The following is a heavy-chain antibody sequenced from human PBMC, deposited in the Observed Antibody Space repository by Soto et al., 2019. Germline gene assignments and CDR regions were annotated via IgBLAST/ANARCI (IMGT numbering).Heavy chain of an antibody. Sequence: SETLSLTCTVSGGSISSHYWSWIRQPPGKGLEWIGYIYYSGSTNYNPSLKSRVTISVDTSKNQFSLKLSSVTAADTAVYYCARALRGSGSYWADYYYMDVWGKGTTVTVSS. J-gene: IGHJ6*03. CDR1: GGSISSHY. V-gene: IGHV4-59*11. CDR3: ARALRGSGSYWADYYYMDV. CDR2: IYYSGST. D-gene: IGHD3-10*01.